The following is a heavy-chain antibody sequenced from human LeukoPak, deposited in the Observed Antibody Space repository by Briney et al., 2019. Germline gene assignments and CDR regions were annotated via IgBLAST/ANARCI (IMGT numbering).Heavy chain of an antibody. CDR2: VSGNVGST. V-gene: IGHV3-23*01. D-gene: IGHD3-9*01. Sequence: GRSLRLSCAPASFSFSIYGMSWVRHAPGEWLGWVSSVSGNVGSTNYAHSVKGRPSLSTDNSKNTLYLQMNSLIAEHTAVYYCAKDGPSNYYDILTGYYLAFYYFDYWGQGTLVTVSS. J-gene: IGHJ4*02. CDR3: AKDGPSNYYDILTGYYLAFYYFDY. CDR1: SFSFSIYG.